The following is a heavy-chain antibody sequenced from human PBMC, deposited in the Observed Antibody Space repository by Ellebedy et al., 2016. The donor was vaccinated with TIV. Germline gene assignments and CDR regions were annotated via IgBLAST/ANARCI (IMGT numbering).Heavy chain of an antibody. CDR2: ISGSGGST. Sequence: GESLKISCAASGFTFSSFAMSWVRQAPGKGLEWVSAISGSGGSTYYADSVKGRITVSRDNSKNTLSLQINSLRVEDTAVYYCAKGMDYFDYWGQGTLVTVSS. J-gene: IGHJ4*02. D-gene: IGHD5-24*01. CDR3: AKGMDYFDY. CDR1: GFTFSSFA. V-gene: IGHV3-23*01.